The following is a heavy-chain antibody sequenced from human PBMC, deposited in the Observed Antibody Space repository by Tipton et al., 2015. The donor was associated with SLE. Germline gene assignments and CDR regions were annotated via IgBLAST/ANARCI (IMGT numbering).Heavy chain of an antibody. Sequence: SLRLSCAASGFTFSSHWMHWVRQVPGKGLVWVSHINYDGSTTNYADSVKGRFTISRDNAKNTLYLQMNSLRAEDTAVYYCARHNRAFDIWGQGTMVTVSS. CDR3: ARHNRAFDI. CDR2: INYDGSTT. V-gene: IGHV3-74*01. CDR1: GFTFSSHW. D-gene: IGHD1-14*01. J-gene: IGHJ3*02.